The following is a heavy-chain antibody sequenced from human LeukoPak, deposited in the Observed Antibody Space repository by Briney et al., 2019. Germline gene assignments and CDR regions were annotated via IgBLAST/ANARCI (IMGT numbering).Heavy chain of an antibody. CDR2: IGVSGTSR. Sequence: GGSLRLSCAASGFTFSSYAVGWVRQPPGKGLEWVSVIGVSGTSRYYADSMKDRFTISRDNSKSTLYLQMNRLRVEDTAVYYCAKEAPGHFDLWGRGTLVTVSS. CDR1: GFTFSSYA. CDR3: AKEAPGHFDL. V-gene: IGHV3-23*01. J-gene: IGHJ2*01.